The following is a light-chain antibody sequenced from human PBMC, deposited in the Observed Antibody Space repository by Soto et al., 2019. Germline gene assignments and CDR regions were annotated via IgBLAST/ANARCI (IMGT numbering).Light chain of an antibody. Sequence: QSALTQPASVSGSPGQSITISCTGTSSDVGGYNYVSWYQQRPGKAPKSMIYDVSSRPSGVSNRFSGSKSGNTASLTISGLQAEDEADYYCCSYTTSNTRQIVFGTGTKVTVL. CDR2: DVS. J-gene: IGLJ1*01. CDR1: SSDVGGYNY. V-gene: IGLV2-14*03. CDR3: CSYTTSNTRQIV.